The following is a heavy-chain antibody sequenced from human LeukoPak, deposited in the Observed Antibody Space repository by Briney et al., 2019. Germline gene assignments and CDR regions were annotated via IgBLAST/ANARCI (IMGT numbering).Heavy chain of an antibody. Sequence: ASVKVSCKASGYTFIDYYMHWVRRAPGQGLEWVGWMNPNTGGTNYAQKYQGRVTMTSDTSITTFYMELSNLESADTAIYYCARDVFAAYTTHHKFDPWGQGTLVTVSS. CDR3: ARDVFAAYTTHHKFDP. J-gene: IGHJ5*02. D-gene: IGHD2-2*02. V-gene: IGHV1-2*02. CDR1: GYTFIDYY. CDR2: MNPNTGGT.